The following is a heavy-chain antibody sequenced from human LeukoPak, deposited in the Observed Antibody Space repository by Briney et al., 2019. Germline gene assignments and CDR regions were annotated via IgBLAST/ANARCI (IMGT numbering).Heavy chain of an antibody. J-gene: IGHJ4*02. CDR2: INHSGST. CDR3: VSSYCGGDCYPYFDY. D-gene: IGHD2-21*02. CDR1: GGSFSGYY. V-gene: IGHV4-34*01. Sequence: SETLSLTCAVYGGSFSGYYWSWIRQPPGKGLEWIGEINHSGSTNYNPSLKSRVTISVDTSKNQFSLKLSSVTAADTAVYYCVSSYCGGDCYPYFDYWGQGTLVTVSS.